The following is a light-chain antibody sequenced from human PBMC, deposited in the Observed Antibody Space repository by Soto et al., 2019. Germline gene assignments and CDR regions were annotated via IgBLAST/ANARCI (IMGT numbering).Light chain of an antibody. CDR1: QGVRTD. CDR2: SAS. Sequence: QMTQSPSTLSASVGDRVTITCRASQGVRTDLGWYQQQPGKAPRLLIYSASSLQTGVPARFSGSGSGTEFTLTISSLQSEDFALFYCQQYYNWPLTVGQGTKVEIK. V-gene: IGKV1-6*01. J-gene: IGKJ1*01. CDR3: QQYYNWPLT.